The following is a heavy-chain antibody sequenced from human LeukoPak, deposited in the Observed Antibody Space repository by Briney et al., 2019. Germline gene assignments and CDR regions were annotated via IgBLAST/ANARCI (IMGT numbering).Heavy chain of an antibody. V-gene: IGHV1-69*05. CDR3: ARAKYYDFWSGDAFDI. CDR1: GYTFTSYG. CDR2: IIPIFGTA. Sequence: SVKVSCKASGYTFTSYGISWVRQAPGQGLEWMGGIIPIFGTANYAQKFQGRVTITTDESTSTAYMELSSLRSEDTAVYYCARAKYYDFWSGDAFDIWGQGTMVTVSS. J-gene: IGHJ3*02. D-gene: IGHD3-3*01.